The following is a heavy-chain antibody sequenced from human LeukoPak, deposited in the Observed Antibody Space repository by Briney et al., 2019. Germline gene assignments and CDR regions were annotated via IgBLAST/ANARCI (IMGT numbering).Heavy chain of an antibody. V-gene: IGHV4-4*02. D-gene: IGHD3-10*01. Sequence: SETLSLTCAVSGGSISSSNWWSWVRQPPGKGLEWIGEIYHSGSTNYNPSLKSRVTISVDKSKNQFSLKLSSVTAADTAVYYCAGGVLWFGETRWTFDYWGQGTLVTVSS. J-gene: IGHJ4*02. CDR2: IYHSGST. CDR1: GGSISSSNW. CDR3: AGGVLWFGETRWTFDY.